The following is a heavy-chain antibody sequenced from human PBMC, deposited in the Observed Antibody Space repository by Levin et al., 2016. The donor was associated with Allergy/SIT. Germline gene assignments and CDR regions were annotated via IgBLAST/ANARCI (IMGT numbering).Heavy chain of an antibody. CDR2: IYASGST. D-gene: IGHD5-18*01. Sequence: SETLSLTCTVSGDSISSGSYYWSWIRQPAGKGLEWIGRIYASGSTSYNPSLKSRVTISVDTSKNQFSLKLSSVTAADTAVYYCAREGIQLYLRWFDPWGQGTLVTVSS. V-gene: IGHV4-61*02. CDR1: GDSISSGSYY. CDR3: AREGIQLYLRWFDP. J-gene: IGHJ5*02.